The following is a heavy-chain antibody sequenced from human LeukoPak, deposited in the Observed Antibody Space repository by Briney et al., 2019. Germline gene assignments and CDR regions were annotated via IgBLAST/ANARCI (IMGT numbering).Heavy chain of an antibody. CDR1: GYTFTSYY. Sequence: ASVKVSCKASGYTFTSYYMHWVRQAPGQGLEWMGIINPATDTTSYAQNFQGRVTMTRDTSISTAYMELSRLRSDDTAVYYCARAVEGGGRGLLFDYWGQGTLVTVSS. CDR2: INPATDTT. J-gene: IGHJ4*02. V-gene: IGHV1-46*01. D-gene: IGHD2-15*01. CDR3: ARAVEGGGRGLLFDY.